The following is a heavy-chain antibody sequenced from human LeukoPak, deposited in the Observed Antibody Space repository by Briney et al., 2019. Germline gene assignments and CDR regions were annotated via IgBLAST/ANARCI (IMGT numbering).Heavy chain of an antibody. CDR3: ARDRSSTLTGWFDP. V-gene: IGHV3-30*01. J-gene: IGHJ5*02. CDR1: GFTFSNYA. CDR2: ISYDGSNK. Sequence: PGGSLRLSCAASGFTFSNYAMHWVRQAPGKGLEWVAVISYDGSNKYYADSVKGRFTISRDNSKNTLYLQMNSLRAEDTAVYYCARDRSSTLTGWFDPWGQGTLVTVSS. D-gene: IGHD2-2*01.